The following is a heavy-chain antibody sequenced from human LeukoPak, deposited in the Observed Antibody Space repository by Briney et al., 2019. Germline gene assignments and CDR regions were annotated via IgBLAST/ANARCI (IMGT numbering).Heavy chain of an antibody. CDR2: MNPNSGNT. D-gene: IGHD1-26*01. V-gene: IGHV1-8*02. Sequence: ASVKVSCKAAGYTFTSYDINWVRQATGQGLEWMGWMNPNSGNTGYARKFQGRVTMTTDTSTSTAYMELRSLRSDDTAVYYCARDLWELPYYFDYWGQGTLVTVSS. CDR1: GYTFTSYD. J-gene: IGHJ4*02. CDR3: ARDLWELPYYFDY.